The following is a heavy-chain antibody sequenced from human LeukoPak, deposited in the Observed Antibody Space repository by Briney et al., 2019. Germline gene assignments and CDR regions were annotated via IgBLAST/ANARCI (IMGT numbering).Heavy chain of an antibody. CDR3: ARVRTRAGRRYDY. D-gene: IGHD1-1*01. V-gene: IGHV1-2*02. CDR2: INPNSGGT. Sequence: ASVKVSCKASGYTFTGYYMHWLRQAPGQGLEWMGWINPNSGGTNYAQKFQGRVTMTRNTSISTAYMELSSLRSEDTAVYYCARVRTRAGRRYDYWGQGTLVTVSS. J-gene: IGHJ4*02. CDR1: GYTFTGYY.